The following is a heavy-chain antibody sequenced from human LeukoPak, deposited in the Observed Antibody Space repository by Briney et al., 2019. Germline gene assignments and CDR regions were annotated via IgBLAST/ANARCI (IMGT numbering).Heavy chain of an antibody. CDR1: GYTFTNYH. CDR3: ARLYYGGNGDDAFDI. D-gene: IGHD4-23*01. CDR2: INPSGGNT. J-gene: IGHJ3*02. V-gene: IGHV1-46*01. Sequence: ASVKVSCKASGYTFTNYHMHWVRRAPGQGLEGMGMINPSGGNTRYEQKFQGRVTMTRDTFTSTVYMELSSLRSEDTAVYYCARLYYGGNGDDAFDIWGQGTMVTVSS.